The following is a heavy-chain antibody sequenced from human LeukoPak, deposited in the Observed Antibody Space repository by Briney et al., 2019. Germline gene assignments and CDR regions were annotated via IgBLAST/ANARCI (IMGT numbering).Heavy chain of an antibody. Sequence: SETLSLTCSVSGGSISSSSYYWGRNRQPPGKGREWIGSIYYSRNTYYNPTLQSRITISADTTQNHFHLSPITVAATATHGYSCGRHNWGSVFVFWGGGTVVTVSS. CDR1: GGSISSSSYY. CDR3: GRHNWGSVFVF. CDR2: IYYSRNT. J-gene: IGHJ4*02. D-gene: IGHD7-27*01. V-gene: IGHV4-39*01.